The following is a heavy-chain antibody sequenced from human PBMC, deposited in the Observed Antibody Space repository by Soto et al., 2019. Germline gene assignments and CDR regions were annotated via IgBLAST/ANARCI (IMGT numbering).Heavy chain of an antibody. J-gene: IGHJ4*02. V-gene: IGHV4-31*03. D-gene: IGHD4-17*01. Sequence: LSLTCTVSGGSISSGGYYWSWIRQLPGKGLEWIGYIYYSGTTHYNPVLKSRLTISVDRSKTQFSLRLSSVTAADTAVYYCARDDSGDYGIDYWGQGTLVTVSS. CDR3: ARDDSGDYGIDY. CDR2: IYYSGTT. CDR1: GGSISSGGYY.